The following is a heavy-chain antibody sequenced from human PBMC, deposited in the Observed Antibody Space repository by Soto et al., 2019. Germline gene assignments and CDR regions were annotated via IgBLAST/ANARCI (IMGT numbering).Heavy chain of an antibody. CDR2: IYYSGST. V-gene: IGHV4-39*01. D-gene: IGHD3-3*01. Sequence: SETLSLTCTVSGGSISSYYWGWIRRPPGKGLEWIGSIYYSGSTYYNPSLKSRVTISVDTSKNQFSLKLSSVTAADTAVYYCARGPSLWSGYRYGMDVWGQGTTVT. J-gene: IGHJ6*02. CDR1: GGSISSYY. CDR3: ARGPSLWSGYRYGMDV.